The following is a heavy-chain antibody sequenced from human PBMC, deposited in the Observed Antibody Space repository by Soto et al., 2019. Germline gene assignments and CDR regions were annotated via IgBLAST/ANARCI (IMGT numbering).Heavy chain of an antibody. CDR2: ISAYNGNT. CDR3: ARGSSSSWFIAVHHDAFDI. V-gene: IGHV1-18*01. D-gene: IGHD6-13*01. CDR1: GYTFTSYG. Sequence: ASVKVSCKASGYTFTSYGISWVRQAPGQGLEWMGWISAYNGNTNYAQKLQGRVTMTTDTSTSTAYMELRSLRSDDTAVYYCARGSSSSWFIAVHHDAFDIWGQGTMVTVS. J-gene: IGHJ3*02.